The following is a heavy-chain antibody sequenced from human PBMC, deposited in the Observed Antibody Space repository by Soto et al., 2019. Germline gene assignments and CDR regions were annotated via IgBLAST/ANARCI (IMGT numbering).Heavy chain of an antibody. J-gene: IGHJ1*01. CDR1: GYSFTSYW. Sequence: GESLKISCKGSGYSFTSYWIGWVRQMPGKGLEWMGIIYPGDSDTRYSPSCQGQVTIAADKAIITAYLQWISLKASDTAMYYCARPYYAFWSGYPEYFQHWRKGTLVAVSS. V-gene: IGHV5-51*01. CDR3: ARPYYAFWSGYPEYFQH. CDR2: IYPGDSDT. D-gene: IGHD3-3*01.